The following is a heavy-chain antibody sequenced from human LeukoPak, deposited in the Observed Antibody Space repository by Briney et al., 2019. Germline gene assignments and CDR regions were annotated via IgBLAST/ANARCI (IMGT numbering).Heavy chain of an antibody. D-gene: IGHD3-10*01. CDR2: INDSGGSS. CDR1: GFTFSSYA. J-gene: IGHJ4*02. Sequence: GSLRLSCAASGFTFSSYAMNWVRQAPGKGLEWVSTINDSGGSSYYADSVEGRFTMSRDNSKNTLYLHMNSLRAEDTAVYYCAKDSSDFYDSGSDYFDYWGQGSLVTVSS. CDR3: AKDSSDFYDSGSDYFDY. V-gene: IGHV3-23*01.